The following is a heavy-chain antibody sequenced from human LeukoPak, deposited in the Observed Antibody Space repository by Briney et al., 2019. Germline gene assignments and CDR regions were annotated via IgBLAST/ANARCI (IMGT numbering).Heavy chain of an antibody. CDR1: GFTFSSYV. V-gene: IGHV3-23*01. CDR2: ISGSGGST. CDR3: AKSDCSSTNCYGIDY. D-gene: IGHD2-2*01. Sequence: PGGSLRLSCAASGFTFSSYVMSWVRQAPGKGLEWVSAISGSGGSTYYADSVKGRFTISRDNSKNPLYLQMNSLRAEDTAIYYCAKSDCSSTNCYGIDYWGQGTLVTVSS. J-gene: IGHJ4*02.